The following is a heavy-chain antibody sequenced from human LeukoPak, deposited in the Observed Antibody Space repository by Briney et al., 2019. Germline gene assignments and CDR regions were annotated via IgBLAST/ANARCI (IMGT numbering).Heavy chain of an antibody. CDR3: ARTPTHSGTNIYFDY. J-gene: IGHJ4*02. CDR2: IYHSGNT. V-gene: IGHV4-4*02. D-gene: IGHD1-14*01. CDR1: GDSISSSNW. Sequence: SETLSLTCAVSGDSISSSNWWSWVRQPPGKGLEWIGEIYHSGNTYYTPSLKSRVTILVDKSKNHFSLNLSSVTAADTAVYYCARTPTHSGTNIYFDYWGQETLVTVSS.